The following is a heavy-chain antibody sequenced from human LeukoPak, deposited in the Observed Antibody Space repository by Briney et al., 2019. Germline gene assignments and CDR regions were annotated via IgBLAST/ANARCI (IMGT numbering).Heavy chain of an antibody. D-gene: IGHD3-16*01. V-gene: IGHV3-23*01. CDR3: AKLWFGDLSRGQAKFDY. J-gene: IGHJ4*02. Sequence: PGGSLRLSCAASGFTLSNYVINWVRQAPGRGLEWVSTISDSGGHTYYADSVKGRFTISRDNSNKMIFLQMDSLRVEDTAVYYCAKLWFGDLSRGQAKFDYWGQGTLVTVSA. CDR2: ISDSGGHT. CDR1: GFTLSNYV.